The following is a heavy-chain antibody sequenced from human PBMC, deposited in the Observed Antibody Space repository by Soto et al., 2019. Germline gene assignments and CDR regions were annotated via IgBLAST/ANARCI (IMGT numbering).Heavy chain of an antibody. CDR3: ARENSGTLSALWMDV. CDR2: IYQSGKT. CDR1: GFPVSYGYY. V-gene: IGHV4-38-2*02. D-gene: IGHD1-26*01. J-gene: IGHJ6*02. Sequence: SETLSLTCGVSGFPVSYGYYWGFIRQPPGKGLEWLGSIYQSGKTYYNPSLKSRVTISVDTSKNQFSLKLSSVTAADTAVYYCARENSGTLSALWMDVWGQGTTVTSP.